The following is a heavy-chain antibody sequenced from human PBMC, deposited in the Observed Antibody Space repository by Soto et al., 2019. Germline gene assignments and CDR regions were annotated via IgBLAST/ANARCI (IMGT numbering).Heavy chain of an antibody. J-gene: IGHJ6*02. Sequence: QVQLVQSGAEVKKPGSSVKVSCKASGGTFSSYAISWVRQAPGQGLEWMGGIIPIFGTANYAQKFQGRVTITADESTSTAYMALSSLRSEDTAVYYCARDRVAVGATTDYYGMDVWGQGTTVTVSS. D-gene: IGHD1-26*01. CDR2: IIPIFGTA. V-gene: IGHV1-69*01. CDR3: ARDRVAVGATTDYYGMDV. CDR1: GGTFSSYA.